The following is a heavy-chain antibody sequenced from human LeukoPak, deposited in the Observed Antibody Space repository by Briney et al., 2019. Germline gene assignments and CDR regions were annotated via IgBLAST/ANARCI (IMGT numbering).Heavy chain of an antibody. J-gene: IGHJ6*02. CDR1: GFTFSSYG. CDR3: ARDTYDMDV. V-gene: IGHV3-30*03. CDR2: ISYDGSNK. Sequence: GGSLRLSCAASGFTFSSYGTHWVRQAPGKGLEWVAVISYDGSNKYYADSVKGRFTISRDNSKNTLYLQMNSLRAEDTAVYYCARDTYDMDVWGQGTTVTVSS.